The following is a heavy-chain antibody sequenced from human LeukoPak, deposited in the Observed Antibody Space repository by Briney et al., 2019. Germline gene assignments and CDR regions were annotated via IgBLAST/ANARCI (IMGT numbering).Heavy chain of an antibody. V-gene: IGHV4-4*02. CDR2: IYHSGST. CDR1: GGSISSSNW. D-gene: IGHD6-6*01. Sequence: PSGTLSLTCAVSGGSISSSNWWSWVRQPPGKGLEWIGEIYHSGSTNYNPSLKSRVTISVDKSKNQFSLKLSSVTAADTAVYYCAGASSHGKPTRDYWGQGTLVTVSS. J-gene: IGHJ4*02. CDR3: AGASSHGKPTRDY.